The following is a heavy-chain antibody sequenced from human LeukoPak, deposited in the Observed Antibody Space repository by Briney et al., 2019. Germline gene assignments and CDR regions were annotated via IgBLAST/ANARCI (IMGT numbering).Heavy chain of an antibody. V-gene: IGHV4-34*12. CDR2: IIHTGRT. CDR1: GGSFSGYY. D-gene: IGHD3-22*01. CDR3: ARAKWLLLDY. Sequence: SETLSLTCGVYGGSFSGYYWTWIRQSPGMGLEWIGEIIHTGRTNYNPSLTSRVSISVDTSKNQFSLELSSVTAADTAVYYCARAKWLLLDYWGQGTLVTVSS. J-gene: IGHJ4*02.